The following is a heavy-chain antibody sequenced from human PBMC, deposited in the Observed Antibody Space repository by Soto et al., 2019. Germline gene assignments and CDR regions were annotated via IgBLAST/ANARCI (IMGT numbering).Heavy chain of an antibody. CDR2: IWYDGSNK. D-gene: IGHD3-10*01. Sequence: PGGSLRLSCAASGFTFSSYSMHWVRQAPGKGLEWVAVIWYDGSNKYYADSVKGRFTISRDNSKNTLYLQMNSLRAEDTAVYYCARDTAYYYGSGAHFDYWGQGTLVTVSS. CDR1: GFTFSSYS. V-gene: IGHV3-33*01. J-gene: IGHJ4*02. CDR3: ARDTAYYYGSGAHFDY.